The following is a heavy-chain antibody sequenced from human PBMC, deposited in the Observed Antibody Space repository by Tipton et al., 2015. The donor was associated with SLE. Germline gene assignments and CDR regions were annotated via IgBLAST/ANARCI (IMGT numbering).Heavy chain of an antibody. Sequence: TLSLTCTVSGDSVKSRYWIWVRQPAGRGLEWIGEINHSGTTNYNPSLKSRVTLSEDTSKNQFSLKLMSVTAADTAVYYCARGGTYIPGAFDYWGQGTLVTVSS. V-gene: IGHV4-59*02. D-gene: IGHD2-2*01. J-gene: IGHJ4*02. CDR2: INHSGTT. CDR3: ARGGTYIPGAFDY. CDR1: GDSVKSRY.